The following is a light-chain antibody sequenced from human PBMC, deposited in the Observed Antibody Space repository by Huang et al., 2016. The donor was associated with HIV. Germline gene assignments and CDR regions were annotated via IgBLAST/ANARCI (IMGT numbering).Light chain of an antibody. CDR1: QSIRSS. J-gene: IGKJ4*01. V-gene: IGKV3-15*01. CDR2: GAS. Sequence: EIMMTQSSATLSVSPGERATLSCRATQSIRSSLAWYQQRPGQAPRRLIFGASTRATGIPARFSGSGSGTEFTLTISSLQSEDVAVYYCQQYHNWPLTFGGGTKVEIK. CDR3: QQYHNWPLT.